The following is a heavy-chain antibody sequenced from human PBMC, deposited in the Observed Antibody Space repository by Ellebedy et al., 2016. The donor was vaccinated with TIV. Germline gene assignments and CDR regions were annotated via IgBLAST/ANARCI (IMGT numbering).Heavy chain of an antibody. Sequence: GESLKISCAASGFTFSDYYMSWIRQAPGKGLEWVPQISGSGSNILYADSVRGRFTISRDNDKNSLYLQMNSLRAEDTAVYYCARDPEGGGYGHNAFYYGMDVWGQGTTVTVSS. J-gene: IGHJ6*02. CDR1: GFTFSDYY. D-gene: IGHD5-24*01. CDR2: ISGSGSNI. V-gene: IGHV3-11*01. CDR3: ARDPEGGGYGHNAFYYGMDV.